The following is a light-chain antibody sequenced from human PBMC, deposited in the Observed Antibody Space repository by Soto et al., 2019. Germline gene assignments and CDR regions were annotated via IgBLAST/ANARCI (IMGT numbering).Light chain of an antibody. CDR1: QSVSSN. V-gene: IGKV3-15*01. CDR2: GAS. CDR3: QQYNNWPWT. J-gene: IGKJ1*01. Sequence: EIVMTQSPATLSVSPGERATLSCRASQSVSSNLAWYQQKPGQAPRLLIYGASTRATGIPARFSGSGSGTEFTLTISSLQSEDFAVYYCQQYNNWPWTFGHGTKVEIQ.